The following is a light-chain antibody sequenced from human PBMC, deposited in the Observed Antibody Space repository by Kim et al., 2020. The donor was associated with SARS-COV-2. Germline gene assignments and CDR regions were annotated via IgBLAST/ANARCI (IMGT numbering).Light chain of an antibody. J-gene: IGKJ1*01. CDR3: QQYNSWWT. CDR1: QSISSW. Sequence: DIQMTQSPSTLSASVGDRVTITCRASQSISSWLAWYQQQPGKAPKLLIYKASSLESGVPSRFSGSGSGTEFTLTISSLQPDDFATYYCQQYNSWWTFGQGTKVDIK. CDR2: KAS. V-gene: IGKV1-5*03.